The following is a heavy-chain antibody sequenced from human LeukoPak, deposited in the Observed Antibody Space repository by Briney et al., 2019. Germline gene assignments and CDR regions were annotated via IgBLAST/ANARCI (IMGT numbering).Heavy chain of an antibody. Sequence: PSETLSLTCTVSGGSISSGSYYWSWIRQPAGKGLEWIGYIYYSGSTNYNPSLKSRVTISVDTSKNQFSLKLSSVTAADTAVYYCARRGYGYSYGAAGLDYWGQGTLVTVSS. J-gene: IGHJ4*02. D-gene: IGHD5-18*01. CDR2: IYYSGST. CDR3: ARRGYGYSYGAAGLDY. V-gene: IGHV4-61*10. CDR1: GGSISSGSYY.